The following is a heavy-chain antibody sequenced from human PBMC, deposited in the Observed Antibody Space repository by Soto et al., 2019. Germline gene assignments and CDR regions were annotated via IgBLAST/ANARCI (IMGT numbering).Heavy chain of an antibody. V-gene: IGHV4-59*01. CDR1: GGSISAYY. J-gene: IGHJ4*02. CDR2: VYDNGRP. CDR3: ARGVGSSPPRY. Sequence: SETLSLTCTISGGSISAYYWSWIRQSPRQGLEWIGYVYDNGRPYYSPSLKSRVTISADTSKNQISLKLTSATAADTAVYYCARGVGSSPPRYWGRGTLVTVSS. D-gene: IGHD3-9*01.